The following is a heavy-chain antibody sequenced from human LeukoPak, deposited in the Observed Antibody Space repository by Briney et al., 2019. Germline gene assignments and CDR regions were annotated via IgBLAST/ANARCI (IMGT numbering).Heavy chain of an antibody. J-gene: IGHJ4*02. CDR1: GFTYRNDA. D-gene: IGHD1-26*01. CDR2: INHNGGAT. CDR3: VKDLAGTFSFDY. Sequence: GGSLRLSCSASGFTYRNDAMHWVRQAPGKGLEYVSTINHNGGATYYADSVKGRFTISRDNSENTLFLQMSGLRPEDTALYYCVKDLAGTFSFDYWGQGTLVTVSS. V-gene: IGHV3-64D*09.